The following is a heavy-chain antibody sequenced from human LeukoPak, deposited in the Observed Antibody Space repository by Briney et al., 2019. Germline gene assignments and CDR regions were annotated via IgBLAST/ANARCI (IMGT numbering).Heavy chain of an antibody. J-gene: IGHJ4*02. CDR3: ARGRVISSV. CDR2: ISSSGSTI. V-gene: IGHV3-48*03. CDR1: GFTFSSYE. D-gene: IGHD6-19*01. Sequence: GGSLRLSCAASGFTFSSYEMNWVRQAPGKGLEWVSYISSSGSTIYYADSVKGRFTISRDNAKSSLYLQMNSLRAEDTAVYYCARGRVISSVWGQGTLVTVSS.